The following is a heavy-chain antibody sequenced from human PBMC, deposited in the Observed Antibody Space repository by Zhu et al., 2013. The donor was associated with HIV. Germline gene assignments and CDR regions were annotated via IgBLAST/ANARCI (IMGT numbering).Heavy chain of an antibody. Sequence: QVQLQQWDAGLLKPSETLSLTCAVYGGSFSGYYWSWIRQPPGKGLEWIGEINHSGSTNYNPSLKSRVTISVDTSKNQFSLKLSSVTAADTAVYYCARGPERYSSGWYKRYYFDYWGQGTLVTVSS. D-gene: IGHD6-19*01. J-gene: IGHJ4*02. CDR1: GGSFSGYY. CDR2: INHSGST. V-gene: IGHV4-34*01. CDR3: ARGPERYSSGWYKRYYFDY.